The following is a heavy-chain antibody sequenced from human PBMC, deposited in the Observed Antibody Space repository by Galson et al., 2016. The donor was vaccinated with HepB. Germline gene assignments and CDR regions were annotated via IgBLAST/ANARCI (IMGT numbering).Heavy chain of an antibody. D-gene: IGHD3-3*01. CDR3: TVAATYDFWSGYYMLDH. CDR2: IKSKTDGGTT. CDR1: GFSFSHAW. V-gene: IGHV3-15*07. J-gene: IGHJ5*02. Sequence: SLRLSCAASGFSFSHAWMHWVRQAPGKGLEWVGRIKSKTDGGTTDYAAPVKGRFAISRDDSKNTLYLQMNRLKTEDTGVYYCTVAATYDFWSGYYMLDHWGQGTLVTVSS.